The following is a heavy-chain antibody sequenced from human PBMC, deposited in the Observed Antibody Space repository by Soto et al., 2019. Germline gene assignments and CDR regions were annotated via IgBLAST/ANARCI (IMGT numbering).Heavy chain of an antibody. D-gene: IGHD5-18*01. V-gene: IGHV4-34*01. CDR1: GGSISGYY. Sequence: PSDTLSLTCTVSGGSISGYYWSWIRQSPGKGLEWIGEINHSGSTNYNPSLKSRITISVDTSKNHFSLKLNSVTAADTAVYYCARGPLYCYGPRVKPFYYCGQGTLLPISS. J-gene: IGHJ4*02. CDR2: INHSGST. CDR3: ARGPLYCYGPRVKPFYY.